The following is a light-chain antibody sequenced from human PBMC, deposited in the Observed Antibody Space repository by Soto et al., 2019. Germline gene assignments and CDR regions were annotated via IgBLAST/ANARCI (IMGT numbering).Light chain of an antibody. CDR1: NPTIGRNT. J-gene: IGLJ2*01. CDR3: ASWDDSLNGVV. CDR2: SNN. V-gene: IGLV1-44*01. Sequence: QSVLTQPPSASGTPGQRATIPALGTNPTIGRNTVNWYQQLPGTPPKLLIYSNNQRPSGVPGRFSDSKSGTSASLAISGLQSEDEADYYCASWDDSLNGVVFGGGTKLTVL.